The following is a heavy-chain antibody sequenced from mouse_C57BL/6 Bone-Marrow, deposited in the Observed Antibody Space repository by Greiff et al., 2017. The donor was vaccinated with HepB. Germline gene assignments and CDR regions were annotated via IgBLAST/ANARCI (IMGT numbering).Heavy chain of an antibody. J-gene: IGHJ3*01. CDR1: EYEFPSHD. CDR3: ARHDGYYWFAY. V-gene: IGHV5-2*03. CDR2: ITSDGGST. D-gene: IGHD2-3*01. Sequence: EVKLVESGGGLVQPGESLKLSCESTEYEFPSHDMSWVRTTPEKRLELVAAITSDGGSTYYPDTMERRFIITRDNTKKTLYLQMSSLRSEDTALYYCARHDGYYWFAYWGQGTLVTVSA.